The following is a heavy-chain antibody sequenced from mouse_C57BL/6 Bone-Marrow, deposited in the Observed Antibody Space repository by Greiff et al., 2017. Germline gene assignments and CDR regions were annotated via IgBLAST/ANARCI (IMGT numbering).Heavy chain of an antibody. D-gene: IGHD3-2*02. J-gene: IGHJ4*01. CDR1: GYTFTSYW. V-gene: IGHV1-5*01. CDR3: TPGSGYCYYAMDY. CDR2: IYPGNSDT. Sequence: EVQLQQSGTVLARPGASVKMSCKTSGYTFTSYWMHWVKQRPGQGLVWIGAIYPGNSDTSYNQKFKGKAKLTAVTSASTAYMELSSLTNEDSAVYYCTPGSGYCYYAMDYWGQGTSVTVSS.